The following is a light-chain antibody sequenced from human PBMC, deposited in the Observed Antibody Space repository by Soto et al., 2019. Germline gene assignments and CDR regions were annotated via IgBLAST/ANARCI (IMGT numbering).Light chain of an antibody. CDR1: QSVSSY. CDR3: QQSSNCPIT. J-gene: IGKJ5*01. CDR2: DAS. Sequence: EIVLTQSPATLSLSPGERATLSCRASQSVSSYLAGYQQKPGQAPRLLIYDASNRATGIPARFSGSGSGTDVTLTISSLEPEDFAIYNCQQSSNCPITFGQGTRLDIK. V-gene: IGKV3-11*01.